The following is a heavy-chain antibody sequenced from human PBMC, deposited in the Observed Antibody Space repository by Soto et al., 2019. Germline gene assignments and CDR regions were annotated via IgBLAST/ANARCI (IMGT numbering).Heavy chain of an antibody. CDR2: INPKTGDT. CDR3: ARQLAYCGGDCYTEPMDY. CDR1: GYTFTAYY. Sequence: QAQLVQSGAEVKKPGASVKVSCKTSGYTFTAYYIHWVRQAPGQGLEWVGWINPKTGDTKYAQKFQGRVTMTGDTSITTAYMELGRLRSDDTAVYYCARQLAYCGGDCYTEPMDYWGQGTLVTVSS. D-gene: IGHD2-21*02. V-gene: IGHV1-2*02. J-gene: IGHJ4*02.